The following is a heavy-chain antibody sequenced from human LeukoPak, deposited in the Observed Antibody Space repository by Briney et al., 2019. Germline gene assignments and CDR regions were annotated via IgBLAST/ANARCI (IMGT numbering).Heavy chain of an antibody. D-gene: IGHD3-10*01. V-gene: IGHV3-64*01. CDR2: ISSNGGGT. CDR1: GFTFSSYA. J-gene: IGHJ4*02. CDR3: AGPSGSYYNSLDY. Sequence: GGSLRLSCAASGFTFSSYAMHWVRQAPGKGLEYVSAISSNGGGTYYANSVKGRFTISRDNSKNTLYLQMGSLRAEDMAVYYCAGPSGSYYNSLDYWGQGTLVTVSS.